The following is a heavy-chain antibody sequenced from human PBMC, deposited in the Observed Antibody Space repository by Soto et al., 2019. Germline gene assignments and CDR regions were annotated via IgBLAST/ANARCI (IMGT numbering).Heavy chain of an antibody. Sequence: QVQLVQSGAEVKKPGSSVKVSCKASGGTFSSYAISWVRQAPGQGLEWMGGIIPIFGTANYAQKFQGRVPITADKTTSTAYMELYSLRSEDTAVYYCARELTGTLTKSVFDYWGQGTLVTVSS. V-gene: IGHV1-69*06. J-gene: IGHJ4*02. CDR1: GGTFSSYA. CDR3: ARELTGTLTKSVFDY. D-gene: IGHD7-27*01. CDR2: IIPIFGTA.